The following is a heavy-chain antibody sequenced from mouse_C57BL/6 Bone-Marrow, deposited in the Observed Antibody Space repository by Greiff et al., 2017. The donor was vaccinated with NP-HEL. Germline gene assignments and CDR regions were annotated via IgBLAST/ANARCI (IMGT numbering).Heavy chain of an antibody. CDR2: ISYDGSN. V-gene: IGHV3-6*01. J-gene: IGHJ3*01. CDR1: GYSITSGYY. D-gene: IGHD1-2*01. Sequence: EVQLQQSGPGLVKPSQSLSLTCSVTGYSITSGYYWNWIRQFPGNKLEWMGYISYDGSNNYNPSLKNRISITRDTSKNQFFLKLNSVTTEDTATYYCASPALPPWFAYWGQGTLVTVSA. CDR3: ASPALPPWFAY.